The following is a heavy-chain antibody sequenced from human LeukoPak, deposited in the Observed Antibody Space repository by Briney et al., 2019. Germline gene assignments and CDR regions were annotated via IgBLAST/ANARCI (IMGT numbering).Heavy chain of an antibody. CDR3: ARVIRQLLVVWFDP. Sequence: SETLSLTCAVYGGSFSGYYWSWIRQPPGKGLEWIGEINHSGSTNYNPSLKSRVTISVDTSKNQFSLKLSSVTAADTAVYYCARVIRQLLVVWFDPWGQGTLVTVSS. V-gene: IGHV4-34*01. J-gene: IGHJ5*02. CDR2: INHSGST. D-gene: IGHD2-8*02. CDR1: GGSFSGYY.